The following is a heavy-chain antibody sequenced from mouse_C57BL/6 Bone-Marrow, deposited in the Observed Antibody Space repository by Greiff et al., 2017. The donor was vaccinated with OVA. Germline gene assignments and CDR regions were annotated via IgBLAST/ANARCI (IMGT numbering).Heavy chain of an antibody. CDR3: ARGGWDWYFDV. CDR2: ITYDGSST. V-gene: IGHV5-16*01. CDR1: GFTFSDYY. J-gene: IGHJ1*03. D-gene: IGHD3-3*01. Sequence: EVKVVESEGGLVQPGSSMKLSCTASGFTFSDYYMAWVRQVPEKGLEWVANITYDGSSTYYLDSLKSRFIISRDNAKNILYLQMSSLKSEDTATYYCARGGWDWYFDVWGTGTTVTVSS.